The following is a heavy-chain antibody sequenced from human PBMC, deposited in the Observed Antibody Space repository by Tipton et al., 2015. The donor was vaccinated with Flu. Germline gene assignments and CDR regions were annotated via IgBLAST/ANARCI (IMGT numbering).Heavy chain of an antibody. CDR2: INHSGST. Sequence: TLSLTCAVYGGSFSGYYWSWIRQPPGKGLEWIGEINHSGSTNYNPSLKSRVTISVDTSKNQFSLKLSSATAADTAVYYCARGRAAIEINYPDLDYWGQGTLVTVSS. V-gene: IGHV4-34*01. CDR3: ARGRAAIEINYPDLDY. D-gene: IGHD4-11*01. J-gene: IGHJ4*02. CDR1: GGSFSGYY.